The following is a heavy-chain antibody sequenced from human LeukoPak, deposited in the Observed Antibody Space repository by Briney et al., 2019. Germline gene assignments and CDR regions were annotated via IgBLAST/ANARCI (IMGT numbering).Heavy chain of an antibody. Sequence: PSETLSLTCTVSGGSISSYYWSWIRQPPGKGLEWIGYIYYSGSTNYNPSLKSRVTISVDTSKNQFSLKLSSVTAADTAVYYCARSAGGFGELANYYFDYWGQGTLVTVSS. CDR3: ARSAGGFGELANYYFDY. D-gene: IGHD3-10*01. CDR2: IYYSGST. J-gene: IGHJ4*02. V-gene: IGHV4-59*12. CDR1: GGSISSYY.